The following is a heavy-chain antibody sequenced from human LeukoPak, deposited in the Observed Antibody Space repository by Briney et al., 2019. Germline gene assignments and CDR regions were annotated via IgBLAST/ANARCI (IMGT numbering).Heavy chain of an antibody. CDR2: ISSSSSYI. V-gene: IGHV3-21*01. CDR3: ARGIAAAGIDY. Sequence: GGSLRLSCAASGFTFSSYSMNWVRQAPGKGLEWVSSISSSSSYIYYADSVKGRFTISRDNAKNSLYLQMNSLRAEDTAVYYCARGIAAAGIDYWGQGTLVTVSS. J-gene: IGHJ4*02. CDR1: GFTFSSYS. D-gene: IGHD6-13*01.